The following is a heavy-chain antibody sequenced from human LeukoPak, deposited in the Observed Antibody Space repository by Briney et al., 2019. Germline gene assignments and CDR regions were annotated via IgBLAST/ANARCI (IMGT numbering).Heavy chain of an antibody. V-gene: IGHV1-58*02. J-gene: IGHJ6*02. D-gene: IGHD2-15*01. CDR2: IVVGSGNT. CDR1: GFTFTSSA. CDR3: AAELGSYYYYGMDV. Sequence: ASVKVSCKASGFTFTSSAMQWLRQARGQRLEWIGWIVVGSGNTNYAQKFQERVTITRDMSTSTAYMELSSLRSEDTAVYYCAAELGSYYYYGMDVWGQGTTVTVSS.